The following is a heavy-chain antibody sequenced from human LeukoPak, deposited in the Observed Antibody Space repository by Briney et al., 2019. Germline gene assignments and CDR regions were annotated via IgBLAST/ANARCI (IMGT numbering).Heavy chain of an antibody. CDR3: AKESSSRGWYGHDY. J-gene: IGHJ4*02. Sequence: GASLRLSCAASGFTFTRYAMTWVRQAPGRGLEWVSTITGDGDGAYYPDSVKGRFTTSRDNAKNTLYLQMNSLRADDTAVYYCAKESSSRGWYGHDYWGQGTLVTVSS. CDR2: ITGDGDGA. CDR1: GFTFTRYA. V-gene: IGHV3-23*01. D-gene: IGHD6-19*01.